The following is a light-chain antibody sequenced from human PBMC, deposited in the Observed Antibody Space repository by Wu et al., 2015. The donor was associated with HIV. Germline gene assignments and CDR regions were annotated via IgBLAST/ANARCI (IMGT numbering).Light chain of an antibody. V-gene: IGKV3-15*01. CDR1: QGITSN. CDR3: HQRTTWPRT. CDR2: GAS. Sequence: EIVMTQSPATLSLSPGERATLSCRASQGITSNLAWYQQKPGQAPRLLIYGASARATGVPARFSGSGSGTEFTLTISSMQSEDFAVYYCHQRTTWPRTFGQGTKVEVK. J-gene: IGKJ1*01.